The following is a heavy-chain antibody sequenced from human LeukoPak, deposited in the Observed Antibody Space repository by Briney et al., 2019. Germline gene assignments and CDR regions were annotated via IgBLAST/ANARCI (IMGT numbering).Heavy chain of an antibody. CDR3: ARADRGYSYPRAFDY. J-gene: IGHJ4*02. D-gene: IGHD5-18*01. V-gene: IGHV3-30*04. CDR1: GFTFSSYA. CDR2: ISYDGSNK. Sequence: PGGSLRLFCAASGFTFSSYAMHWVRQAPGKGLEWVAVISYDGSNKYYADSVKGRFTISRDNSKNTLYLQMNSLRAEDTAVYYCARADRGYSYPRAFDYWGQGTLVTVSS.